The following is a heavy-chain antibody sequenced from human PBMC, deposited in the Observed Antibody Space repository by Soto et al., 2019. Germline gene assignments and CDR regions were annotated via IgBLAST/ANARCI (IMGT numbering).Heavy chain of an antibody. CDR3: AKDRMTTFHYYGMDV. Sequence: GGSLRLSCAASGFTFSSYAMSWVCQAPGKGLEWVSAISGSGGSTYYADSVKGRFTISRDNSKNTLYLQMNSLRAEDTAVYYCAKDRMTTFHYYGMDVWGQGTTVTVSS. V-gene: IGHV3-23*01. CDR2: ISGSGGST. J-gene: IGHJ6*02. CDR1: GFTFSSYA. D-gene: IGHD4-4*01.